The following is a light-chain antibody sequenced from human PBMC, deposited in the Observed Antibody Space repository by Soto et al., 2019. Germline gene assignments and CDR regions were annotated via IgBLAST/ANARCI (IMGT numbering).Light chain of an antibody. CDR1: QNIRNA. CDR3: QQFNDWPRT. J-gene: IGKJ1*01. Sequence: IVMTQYPAVVSVSPGAGATLSCRASQNIRNALAWYQQKPGQAPRLLMYDSSNRANGVPARFSASGSGTEFTITISSLQSEDYAVYSCQQFNDWPRTFGQGTKVEIK. CDR2: DSS. V-gene: IGKV3-15*01.